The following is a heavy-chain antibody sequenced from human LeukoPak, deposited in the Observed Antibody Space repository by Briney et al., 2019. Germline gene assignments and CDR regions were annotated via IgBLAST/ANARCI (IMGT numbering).Heavy chain of an antibody. CDR2: ITPFLDLA. Sequence: GASVKVSCKASGDTSRSYIITWLRQAPGQGLEWMGRITPFLDLANYAQKFQGRVTITADKSTRTAYMGLSSLRSEDTAVYYCAREYYGSGSYPPPVYGMDVWGQGTTVTVSS. J-gene: IGHJ6*02. CDR3: AREYYGSGSYPPPVYGMDV. CDR1: GDTSRSYI. D-gene: IGHD3-10*01. V-gene: IGHV1-69*04.